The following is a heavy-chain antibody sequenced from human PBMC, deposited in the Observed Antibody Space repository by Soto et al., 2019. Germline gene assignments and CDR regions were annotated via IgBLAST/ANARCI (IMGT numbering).Heavy chain of an antibody. CDR2: ISWNSGSI. CDR1: GFTFDDYA. J-gene: IGHJ3*02. Sequence: EVQLVESGGGLVQPGRSLRLSCAASGFTFDDYAMHWVRQAPRKGLEWVSGISWNSGSIGYADSVKGRFTISRDNAKNSLYLQMNRLRAEDTALYFCAKDISYAFDIWGQGTMVTVSS. V-gene: IGHV3-9*01. CDR3: AKDISYAFDI.